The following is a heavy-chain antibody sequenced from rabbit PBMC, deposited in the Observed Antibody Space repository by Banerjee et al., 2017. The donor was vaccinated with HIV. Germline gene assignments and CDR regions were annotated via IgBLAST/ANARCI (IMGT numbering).Heavy chain of an antibody. J-gene: IGHJ4*01. CDR3: ARDTYATSAYVFYFNL. CDR2: IYAGSSGST. V-gene: IGHV1S40*01. CDR1: GFSFSSSYY. D-gene: IGHD6-1*01. Sequence: QSLEESGGDLVKPGASLTLTCTASGFSFSSSYYMCWVRQAPGKGLEWIGCIYAGSSGSTYYASWAKGRFTISKTSSTMVTLQMTSLTAADTATYFCARDTYATSAYVFYFNLWGPGTLVTVS.